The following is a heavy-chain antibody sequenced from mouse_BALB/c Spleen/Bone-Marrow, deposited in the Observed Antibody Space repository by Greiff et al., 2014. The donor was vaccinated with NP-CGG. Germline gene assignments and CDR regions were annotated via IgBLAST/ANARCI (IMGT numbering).Heavy chain of an antibody. D-gene: IGHD2-3*01. CDR1: GDSITSGY. CDR2: ISYSGNT. J-gene: IGHJ2*01. CDR3: ATYDGYCFDY. Sequence: VHVKQSGPSLVKPSQTLSLTCSVPGDSITSGYWNWIRKFPGNKLEYMGCISYSGNTYYNPSLKSRISITRDTSKNQYYLQLNSVTTEDTATYYCATYDGYCFDYWGQGTTLTVSS. V-gene: IGHV3-8*02.